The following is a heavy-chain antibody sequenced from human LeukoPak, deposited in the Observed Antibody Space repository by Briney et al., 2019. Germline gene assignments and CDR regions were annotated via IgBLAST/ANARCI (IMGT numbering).Heavy chain of an antibody. CDR1: GFTFSNYA. CDR2: ISSSSSYI. J-gene: IGHJ4*02. Sequence: PGGSLRLSCAASGFTFSNYAMNWVRQAPGKGLEWVSSISSSSSYIYHADSVKGRFTISRDNAKNSLYLQMNSLRAEDTAVYYCARLPRSGWYFFDYWGQGTLVTVSS. D-gene: IGHD6-19*01. CDR3: ARLPRSGWYFFDY. V-gene: IGHV3-21*01.